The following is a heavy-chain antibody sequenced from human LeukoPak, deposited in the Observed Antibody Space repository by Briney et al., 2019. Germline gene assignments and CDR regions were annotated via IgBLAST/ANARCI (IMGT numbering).Heavy chain of an antibody. Sequence: GGSLRLSCAAYGFTFSSYSMNWVRQAPGKGLEWVSYISSSSSTIYYADSVKGRFTISRDNAKNSLYLQMNSLRAEDTAVYYCARDGRGHYYYYMDVWGKGTTVTVSS. J-gene: IGHJ6*03. V-gene: IGHV3-48*04. CDR3: ARDGRGHYYYYMDV. D-gene: IGHD2-15*01. CDR2: ISSSSSTI. CDR1: GFTFSSYS.